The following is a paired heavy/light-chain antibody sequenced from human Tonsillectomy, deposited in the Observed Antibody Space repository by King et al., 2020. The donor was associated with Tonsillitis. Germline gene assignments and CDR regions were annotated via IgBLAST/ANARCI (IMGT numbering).Light chain of an antibody. CDR2: AAS. CDR1: QGISNY. V-gene: IGKV1-16*02. CDR3: QQYNNYPYT. J-gene: IGKJ2*01. Sequence: DIQMTQSPSSLSASVGDRVTITCRASQGISNYLAWFQQKPGKAPKSLIYAASSLQSGVPSKFSGSGSGTDFTLTISSLQPEDFATYYCQQYNNYPYTFGQGTKLEI.
Heavy chain of an antibody. V-gene: IGHV3-20*04. CDR3: VRGYASSDY. J-gene: IGHJ4*02. D-gene: IGHD2-2*01. CDR1: GFTFDDYD. Sequence: EVQLVESGGGVVRPGGSLRLSCAASGFTFDDYDMNWVRQAPGKGLEWVAGLNWNGDKTGYGDSVKGRFTISRDNAKNSLYLQMNSLRAEDTALYYCVRGYASSDYWGQGTLVTVSS. CDR2: LNWNGDKT.